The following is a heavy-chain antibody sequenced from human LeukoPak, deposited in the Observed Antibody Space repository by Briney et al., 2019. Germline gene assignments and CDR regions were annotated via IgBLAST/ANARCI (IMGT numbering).Heavy chain of an antibody. CDR3: VRDQCDSTSCKYFQH. V-gene: IGHV3-64*01. J-gene: IGHJ1*01. Sequence: SGGSLRLSCAASGFTFSSYPMHWARQAPGKGLEYLSGISSDGGSTYHANSVKGRFTISRDNYRNTLYLQMGSLRAEDMAVYYCVRDQCDSTSCKYFQHWGQGTLVTVSS. CDR1: GFTFSSYP. CDR2: ISSDGGST. D-gene: IGHD2-2*01.